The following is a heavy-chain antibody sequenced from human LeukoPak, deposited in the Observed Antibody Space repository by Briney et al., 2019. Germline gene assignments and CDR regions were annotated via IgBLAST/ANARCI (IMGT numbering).Heavy chain of an antibody. CDR3: ARRAGAYSHPYDY. J-gene: IGHJ4*02. Sequence: GGSLRLSCTVSGFTVSSNSMSWVCQAPGKGLEWVSFIYSDNTHYSDSVKGRFAISRDNSKNTLYLQMNSLRAEDTAVYYCARRAGAYSHPYDYWGQGTLVTVSS. V-gene: IGHV3-53*01. CDR1: GFTVSSNS. CDR2: IYSDNT. D-gene: IGHD4/OR15-4a*01.